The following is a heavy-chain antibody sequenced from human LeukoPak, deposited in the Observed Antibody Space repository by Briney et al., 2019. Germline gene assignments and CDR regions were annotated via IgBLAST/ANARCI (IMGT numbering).Heavy chain of an antibody. V-gene: IGHV3-74*01. D-gene: IGHD1-26*01. J-gene: IGHJ4*02. CDR1: GFTFSSYW. Sequence: GGSLRLSCAASGFTFSSYWMHWVRQAPGKGLVWVSRTNSDGSSTSYADSVKGRFTISRDNAKNTLYLQMNSLRAEDTAVYYCARADVVGATYFDYWGQGTLVTVSS. CDR3: ARADVVGATYFDY. CDR2: TNSDGSST.